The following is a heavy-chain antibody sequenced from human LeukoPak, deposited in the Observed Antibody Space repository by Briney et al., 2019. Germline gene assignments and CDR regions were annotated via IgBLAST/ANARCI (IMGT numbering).Heavy chain of an antibody. CDR1: GFSVSNNY. V-gene: IGHV3-53*01. CDR2: IYSGGTT. J-gene: IGHJ4*02. CDR3: ARVYSYAFDY. Sequence: PGGSLRLSCAVSGFSVSNNYMSWVRQAPGKGLEWVSVIYSGGTTYYADSVKGRFTISRGNSKNTLYLQMNSLRGEDTALYYCARVYSYAFDYWGQGSPVTVSS. D-gene: IGHD5-18*01.